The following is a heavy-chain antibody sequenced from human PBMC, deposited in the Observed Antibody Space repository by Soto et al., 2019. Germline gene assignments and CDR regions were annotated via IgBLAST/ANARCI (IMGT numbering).Heavy chain of an antibody. CDR3: AKEYYGSGSYYSFDY. J-gene: IGHJ4*02. CDR1: GFTFSSYG. D-gene: IGHD3-10*01. V-gene: IGHV3-30*18. Sequence: QVQLVESGGGVVQPGRSLRLSCAASGFTFSSYGMHWVRQAPGKGLAWVAVISYDGSNKYYADSVKGRFTISRDNSKNTLYLQMNSLRAEDTAVYYCAKEYYGSGSYYSFDYWGQGTLVTVSS. CDR2: ISYDGSNK.